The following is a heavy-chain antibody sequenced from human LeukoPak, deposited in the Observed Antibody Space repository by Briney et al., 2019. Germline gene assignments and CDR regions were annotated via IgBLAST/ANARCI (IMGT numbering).Heavy chain of an antibody. CDR3: ARRTMADGDFDY. J-gene: IGHJ4*02. D-gene: IGHD4/OR15-4a*01. CDR2: IYYSGST. V-gene: IGHV4-39*01. CDR1: GGSISSSSYY. Sequence: NASETLSLTCTVSGGSISSSSYYWGWIRQPPGKGLEWIGSIYYSGSTYYNPSLKSRVAISVDTSKNQFSLKLSSVTAADTAVYYCARRTMADGDFDYWGQGTLVTVSS.